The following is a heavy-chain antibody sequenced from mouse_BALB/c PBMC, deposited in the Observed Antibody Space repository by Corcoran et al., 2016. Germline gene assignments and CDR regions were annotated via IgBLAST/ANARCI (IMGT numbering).Heavy chain of an antibody. CDR1: GYSFTDYI. CDR2: INPYYGST. V-gene: IGHV1-39*01. Sequence: EIQLQQTGPELVKPGASVKISCKASGYSFTDYIMLWVKQSHGKSLEWIGNINPYYGSTSYNLKFKGKATLTVDKSSSTAYMQLNSLTSEDSAVYYCANWDWYFDVWGAGTTVTVSS. J-gene: IGHJ1*01. CDR3: ANWDWYFDV. D-gene: IGHD4-1*01.